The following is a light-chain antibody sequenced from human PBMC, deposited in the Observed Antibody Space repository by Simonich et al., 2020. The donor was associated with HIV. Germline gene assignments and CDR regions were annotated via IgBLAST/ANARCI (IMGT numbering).Light chain of an antibody. V-gene: IGKV1-13*02. CDR2: AAS. CDR3: QQANSFPIT. J-gene: IGKJ5*01. Sequence: AIQLTQSPSSLSASVGDRVTIACRASQGISSALAWYQQKPGRAPKLLIYAASSLQSGVPSRFTGSGSGTDFTLTITNLQPEDSATYYCQQANSFPITFGQGTRLEI. CDR1: QGISSA.